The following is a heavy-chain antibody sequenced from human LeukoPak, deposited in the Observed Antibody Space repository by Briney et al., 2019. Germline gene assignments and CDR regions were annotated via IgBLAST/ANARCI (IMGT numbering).Heavy chain of an antibody. D-gene: IGHD3-22*01. J-gene: IGHJ4*02. CDR1: GYTFTTHD. CDR3: ARSRPRGFTMIVVVNPDFDY. CDR2: MSPNSGDT. V-gene: IGHV1-8*01. Sequence: ASVNVSCKASGYTFTTHDINWVRQATGQGLEWLGWMSPNSGDTSYAQKFQGRVTMTRDTSTSTVYMELSSLRSEDTAVYYCARSRPRGFTMIVVVNPDFDYWGQGTLVTVSS.